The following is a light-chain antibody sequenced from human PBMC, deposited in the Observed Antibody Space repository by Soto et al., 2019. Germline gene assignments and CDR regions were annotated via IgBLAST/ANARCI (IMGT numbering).Light chain of an antibody. V-gene: IGLV8-61*01. J-gene: IGLJ3*02. CDR3: VLYMGSGISV. CDR2: STN. Sequence: QAVVTQEPSFSVSPEGTFTLTFALTPGSVSTTYSPSWYQQTPGQAPRTLIYSTNTPSSGVPDRFSGSILGDKAALTITGAQADDESDYYCVLYMGSGISVFGGGTKLTVL. CDR1: PGSVSTTYS.